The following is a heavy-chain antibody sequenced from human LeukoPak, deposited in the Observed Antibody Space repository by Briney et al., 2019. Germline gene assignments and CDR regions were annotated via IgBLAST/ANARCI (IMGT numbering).Heavy chain of an antibody. D-gene: IGHD3-10*01. J-gene: IGHJ4*02. CDR1: GFRFTSNW. CDR2: IYPGDSDT. CDR3: ARLLRYGSGSYFDY. V-gene: IGHV5-51*01. Sequence: GESLKISCKGSGFRFTSNWIGWVRQMPGKGLEWMGIIYPGDSDTRYSPSFQGQVTISADKSISTAYLQWGSLKASDTAMYYCARLLRYGSGSYFDYWGQGSLVTVSS.